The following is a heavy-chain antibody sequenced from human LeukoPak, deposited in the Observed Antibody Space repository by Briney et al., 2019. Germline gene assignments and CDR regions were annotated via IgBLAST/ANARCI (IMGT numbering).Heavy chain of an antibody. Sequence: GGSLRLSCVVSGFTVSNNYMCWVRQAPGKGLEWVSVIYTAGETYYADSVKGRFTISRDISKNTVYLQMNSLRGDDTAMYYCASEGDWGQGTLVTVSS. V-gene: IGHV3-66*02. D-gene: IGHD3-16*01. J-gene: IGHJ4*02. CDR2: IYTAGET. CDR1: GFTVSNNY. CDR3: ASEGD.